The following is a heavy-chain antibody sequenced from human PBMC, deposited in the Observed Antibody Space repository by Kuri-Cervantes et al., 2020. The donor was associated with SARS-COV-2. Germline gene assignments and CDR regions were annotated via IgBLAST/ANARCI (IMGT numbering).Heavy chain of an antibody. Sequence: GGSLRLSVAVSGFTFSNYGMNWVRQAPGKVLEWVSSINYSGGSTYYAASVRGRFTISRDNSKKMLYLKMNSLRAEDTAVYYCAKRPNQYGSGSNSYYYMDVWGKGSTVTVSS. CDR2: INYSGGST. V-gene: IGHV3-23*01. CDR3: AKRPNQYGSGSNSYYYMDV. J-gene: IGHJ6*03. D-gene: IGHD3-10*01. CDR1: GFTFSNYG.